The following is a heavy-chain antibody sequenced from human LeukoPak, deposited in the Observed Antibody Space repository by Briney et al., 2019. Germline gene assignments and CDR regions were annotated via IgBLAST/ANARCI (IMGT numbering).Heavy chain of an antibody. CDR2: IDPYTGNT. J-gene: IGHJ1*01. D-gene: IGHD5-12*01. CDR1: GYNFVGYY. CDR3: AREYSASEH. V-gene: IGHV1-2*02. Sequence: GASVKVSCKACGYNFVGYYLHWVRQAPGQGLEWMAWIDPYTGNTHYAQKFQGRITVTRDTSLSTTYMELNWLTSDHTALYYCAREYSASEHWGQGTLVTVSS.